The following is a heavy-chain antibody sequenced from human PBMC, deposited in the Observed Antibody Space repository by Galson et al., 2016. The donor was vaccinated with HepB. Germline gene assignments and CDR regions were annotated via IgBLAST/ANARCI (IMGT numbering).Heavy chain of an antibody. V-gene: IGHV4-39*01. CDR2: IYYAGDT. J-gene: IGHJ4*02. CDR1: GRSVSSGTYF. Sequence: ETLSLTCTVSGRSVSSGTYFWGWIRQPPGKGLEWIGMIYYAGDTHYNPSLESRVTISVDTSKNQFSLRLSSLTAADTSVYYCARSSGSRNGYFDYWGQGALVTVSS. CDR3: ARSSGSRNGYFDY. D-gene: IGHD1-26*01.